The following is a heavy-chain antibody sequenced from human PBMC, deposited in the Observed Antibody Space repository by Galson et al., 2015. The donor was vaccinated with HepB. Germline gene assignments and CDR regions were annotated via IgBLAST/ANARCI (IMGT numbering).Heavy chain of an antibody. V-gene: IGHV3-11*03. CDR3: ARQIVGATSYLDY. CDR2: ISSSSSYT. J-gene: IGHJ4*02. D-gene: IGHD1-26*01. CDR1: GFTFSDYY. Sequence: SLRLSCAASGFTFSDYYMSWIRQAPGKGLEWVSYISSSSSYTNYADSVKGRFTISRDNAKNSLYLQMNSLRAEDTAVYYCARQIVGATSYLDYWGQGTLVTVSS.